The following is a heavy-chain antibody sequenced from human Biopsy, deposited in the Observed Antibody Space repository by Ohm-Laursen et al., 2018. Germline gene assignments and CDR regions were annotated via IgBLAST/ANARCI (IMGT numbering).Heavy chain of an antibody. D-gene: IGHD3-22*01. J-gene: IGHJ4*02. CDR2: ISSDGSNK. CDR3: AREGDDSSGYTPHYFDY. V-gene: IGHV3-30*03. CDR1: GVAFKSYG. Sequence: SLRLSCAAAGVAFKSYGMHWVCHAPGTGLEWEAVISSDGSNKYYADSVKGRFTISRDDPKNTLYLQMNSLRAEDTAVYYCAREGDDSSGYTPHYFDYWGQGTLVTVSS.